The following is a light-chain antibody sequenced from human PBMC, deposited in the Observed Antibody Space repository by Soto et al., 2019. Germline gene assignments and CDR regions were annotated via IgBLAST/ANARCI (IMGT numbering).Light chain of an antibody. Sequence: QSVLTQPASVSGSPGQSLPISCTGTSSDVGSYNLVSWYQQHPGEAPKLMILEGSKRPSGVSNRVSGSKSGNTGSLTIAGLQAEDEADYYCCSYAGSDTMIFGGGTKLTVL. J-gene: IGLJ2*01. CDR1: SSDVGSYNL. CDR2: EGS. CDR3: CSYAGSDTMI. V-gene: IGLV2-23*01.